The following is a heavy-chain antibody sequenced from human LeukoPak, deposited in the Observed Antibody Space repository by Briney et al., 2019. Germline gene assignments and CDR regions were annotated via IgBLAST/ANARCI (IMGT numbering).Heavy chain of an antibody. CDR2: IWYDGSNK. V-gene: IGHV3-33*01. CDR1: GFTFSSYG. J-gene: IGHJ6*02. Sequence: GRSLRLSCAASGFTFSSYGMHWVRQAPGKGLEWVAVIWYDGSNKYYADSVKGRFTISRDNSKNTLYLQMNSLRAEDTAVYYCARDQYYDSSGYSRGYGMDVWGHGTTVTVSS. D-gene: IGHD3-22*01. CDR3: ARDQYYDSSGYSRGYGMDV.